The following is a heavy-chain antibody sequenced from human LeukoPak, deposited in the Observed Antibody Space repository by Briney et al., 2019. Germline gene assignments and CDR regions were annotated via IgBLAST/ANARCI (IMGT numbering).Heavy chain of an antibody. CDR1: GFTFSSYA. D-gene: IGHD5-12*01. J-gene: IGHJ6*03. CDR3: ARVEATFGYSGYEVDYYYYMDV. V-gene: IGHV3-7*01. Sequence: GGSLRLSCAASGFTFSSYAMTWVRQAPGKGLEWVANIKQDGSEKYYVDPVKGRFTISRDNAKNSLYLQMNSLRAEDTAVYYCARVEATFGYSGYEVDYYYYMDVWGKGTTVTVSS. CDR2: IKQDGSEK.